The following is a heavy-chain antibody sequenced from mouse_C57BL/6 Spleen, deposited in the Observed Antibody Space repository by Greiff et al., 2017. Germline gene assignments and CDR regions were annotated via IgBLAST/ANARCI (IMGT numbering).Heavy chain of an antibody. V-gene: IGHV1-64*01. J-gene: IGHJ4*01. CDR1: GYTFTSYW. CDR2: IHPNSGST. D-gene: IGHD2-2*01. Sequence: VQLQQPGAELVKPGASVKLSCKASGYTFTSYWMHWVKQRPGQGLEWMGMIHPNSGSTNYNEKFKSKATLTVDKSSSTAYMQLSSLTSEDAAVYYCARGYDDYAIDYWGQGTSVTVSS. CDR3: ARGYDDYAIDY.